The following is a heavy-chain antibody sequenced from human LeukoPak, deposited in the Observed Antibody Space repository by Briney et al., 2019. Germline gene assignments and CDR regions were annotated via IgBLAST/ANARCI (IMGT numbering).Heavy chain of an antibody. J-gene: IGHJ4*02. V-gene: IGHV1-69*05. Sequence: GASVKVSCKASGGTFSSYAISWVRQAPGQGLEWMGGITPIFGTANYAQKFQGRVTITTDESTSTAYMELSSLRSEDTAVYYCAVGLVVRGVILHYWGQGTLVTVSS. CDR1: GGTFSSYA. CDR2: ITPIFGTA. CDR3: AVGLVVRGVILHY. D-gene: IGHD3-10*01.